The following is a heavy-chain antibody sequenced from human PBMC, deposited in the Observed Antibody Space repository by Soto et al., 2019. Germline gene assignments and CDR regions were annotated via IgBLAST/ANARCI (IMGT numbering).Heavy chain of an antibody. J-gene: IGHJ6*02. CDR3: ARESDFDFWSSKYIDGMAV. CDR2: ITSNANRI. CDR1: GFTFNKYS. V-gene: IGHV3-21*02. D-gene: IGHD3-3*01. Sequence: EVQLVESGGGLVQPGGSLRLSCAASGFTFNKYSMNWVRQAPGKGLEWVSSITSNANRIYYADSVKGRFTISRDNAQKSVYLQMNSLRVGDTAVYYCARESDFDFWSSKYIDGMAVWGQGTTVTVSS.